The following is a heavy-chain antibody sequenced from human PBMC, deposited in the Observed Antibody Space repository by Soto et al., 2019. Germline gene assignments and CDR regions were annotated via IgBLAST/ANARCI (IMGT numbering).Heavy chain of an antibody. V-gene: IGHV3-33*01. J-gene: IGHJ5*02. D-gene: IGHD3-9*01. CDR3: ARGTSYYDILTGFQDNNWFGP. CDR2: IWYDGSNK. Sequence: GGSLRLSCAASGFTFSSYGMHWVRQAPGKGLEWVAVIWYDGSNKYYADSVKGRFTISRDNSKNTLYLQMNSLRAEDTAVYYCARGTSYYDILTGFQDNNWFGPWGQGTLVTVSS. CDR1: GFTFSSYG.